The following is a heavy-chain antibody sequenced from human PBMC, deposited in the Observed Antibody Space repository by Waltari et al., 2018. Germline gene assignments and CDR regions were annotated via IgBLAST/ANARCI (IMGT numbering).Heavy chain of an antibody. CDR1: GGSFSGYY. D-gene: IGHD2-15*01. V-gene: IGHV4-34*01. CDR3: ARRIVVVVAATRSSSYYFDY. J-gene: IGHJ4*02. CDR2: INHSGST. Sequence: QVQLQQWGAGLLKPSETLSLTCAVYGGSFSGYYWSWIRQPPGKGLEWIGEINHSGSTNYIPSLKSRVTISVDTSKNQFSLKLSSVTSADTAVYYCARRIVVVVAATRSSSYYFDYWGQGTLVTVSS.